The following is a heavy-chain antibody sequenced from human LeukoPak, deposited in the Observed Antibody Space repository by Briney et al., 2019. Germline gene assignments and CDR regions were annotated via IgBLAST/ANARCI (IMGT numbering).Heavy chain of an antibody. CDR3: TAGYSSSLLGSY. CDR1: GGTFSSYA. D-gene: IGHD6-6*01. Sequence: SVKVSCKASGGTFSSYAISWVRQAPGQGLEWMGGIIPIFGTANYAQKFQGRVTITTDESTSTAYMELSSLRSEDTAVYYCTAGYSSSLLGSYWGQGTLVTVSS. V-gene: IGHV1-69*05. CDR2: IIPIFGTA. J-gene: IGHJ4*02.